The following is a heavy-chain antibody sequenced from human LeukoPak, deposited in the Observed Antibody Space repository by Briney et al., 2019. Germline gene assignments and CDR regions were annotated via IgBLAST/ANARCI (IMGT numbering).Heavy chain of an antibody. J-gene: IGHJ4*02. CDR3: ARDNDSRDPPHFDY. CDR2: ISGYNGHT. V-gene: IGHV1-18*01. D-gene: IGHD3-16*01. CDR1: GYTFTSYG. Sequence: ASVKVSCKASGYTFTSYGISWVRQAPGQGLEWMGWISGYNGHTKYAQKFQGRVTMTTDTSTSTAYMELRSLTSDETAVYYCARDNDSRDPPHFDYWGQGTLVTVSS.